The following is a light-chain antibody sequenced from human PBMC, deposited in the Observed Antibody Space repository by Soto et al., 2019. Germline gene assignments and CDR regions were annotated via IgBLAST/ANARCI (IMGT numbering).Light chain of an antibody. J-gene: IGKJ1*01. Sequence: DIQMTQSPSTLSASVGDRVTITCRASQSISGSLAWYQQKPGKAPKLLIYEASNLKSGVPSRFSGRGSGTDYNRTISSLQPDDSASYYCQQYNGFWTFGQGTRVEIK. CDR2: EAS. CDR1: QSISGS. V-gene: IGKV1-5*03. CDR3: QQYNGFWT.